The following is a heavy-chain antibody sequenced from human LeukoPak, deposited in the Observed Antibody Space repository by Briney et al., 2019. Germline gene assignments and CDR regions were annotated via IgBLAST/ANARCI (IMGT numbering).Heavy chain of an antibody. Sequence: SETLSLTCTVSGGSISSYYWSWIRQPPGKGLEWIGYIYYSGSTNYNPSLKSRVTISVDTSKNRFSLKLSSVTAADTAVYYCARDKGYYDSSGYYYALDYWGQGTLVTVSS. D-gene: IGHD3-22*01. J-gene: IGHJ4*02. CDR2: IYYSGST. CDR1: GGSISSYY. V-gene: IGHV4-59*01. CDR3: ARDKGYYDSSGYYYALDY.